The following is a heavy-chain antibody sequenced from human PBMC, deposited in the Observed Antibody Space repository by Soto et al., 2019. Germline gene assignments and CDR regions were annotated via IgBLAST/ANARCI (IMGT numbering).Heavy chain of an antibody. D-gene: IGHD2-8*02. V-gene: IGHV2-26*01. CDR1: GFSLSNARMG. J-gene: IGHJ6*02. CDR2: IFSNDEK. Sequence: QVTLKESGPVLVKPTGTLTLTCTVSGFSLSNARMGVSWIRQPPGKALEWLARIFSNDEKSYSTSLKSRLTISKDTSKSQVVLTMTNMDPVDTATYYCARISLVPYYYYGMDVWGQGTTVTVSS. CDR3: ARISLVPYYYYGMDV.